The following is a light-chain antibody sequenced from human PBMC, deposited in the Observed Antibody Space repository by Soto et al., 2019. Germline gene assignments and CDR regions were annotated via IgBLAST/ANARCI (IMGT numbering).Light chain of an antibody. CDR3: AAWDDSLDEYV. V-gene: IGLV1-44*01. J-gene: IGLJ1*01. Sequence: QSVLTQPPSASGTPGQRGTISCSGSTSNIGSNTVHWYQQLPGTAPTLLIYRNDQRPSGVPARFSGSKSGTSASLAISGLQSDDEADYYCAAWDDSLDEYVFGTGTKLTVL. CDR2: RND. CDR1: TSNIGSNT.